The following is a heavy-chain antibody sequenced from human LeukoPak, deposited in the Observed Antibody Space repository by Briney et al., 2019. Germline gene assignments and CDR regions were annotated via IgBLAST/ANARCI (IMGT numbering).Heavy chain of an antibody. V-gene: IGHV4-59*01. Sequence: SETLSLTCTVSGHSISSYYWNWIRQPPGKGLEWIGYIYYTGSTNYNPSLKSRVTMSVDTSKNQFSLKLNSVTAAETAVYYCARGLRSSSWFFDYWGQGTMVTVSS. D-gene: IGHD6-13*01. CDR1: GHSISSYY. CDR2: IYYTGST. CDR3: ARGLRSSSWFFDY. J-gene: IGHJ4*02.